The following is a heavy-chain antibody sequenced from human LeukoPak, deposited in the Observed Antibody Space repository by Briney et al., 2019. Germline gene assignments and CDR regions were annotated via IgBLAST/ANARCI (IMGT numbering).Heavy chain of an antibody. D-gene: IGHD1-1*01. CDR3: ATLYNWNDATTRAFDI. J-gene: IGHJ3*02. CDR2: IHHSGST. CDR1: GYSISSGYY. Sequence: SETLSLTCAVSGYSISSGYYWGWIRQPPGKGLEWIGSIHHSGSTYYNPSLKIRVTISVDTSKNQFSLKLSSVTAADTAVYYCATLYNWNDATTRAFDIWGQGTMVTVSS. V-gene: IGHV4-38-2*01.